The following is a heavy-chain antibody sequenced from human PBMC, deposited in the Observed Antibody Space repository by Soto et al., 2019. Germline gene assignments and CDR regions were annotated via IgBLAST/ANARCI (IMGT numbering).Heavy chain of an antibody. J-gene: IGHJ4*02. CDR2: IRSKINTYAT. CDR1: GFTFKGSA. Sequence: EVQLVESGGGLVQPGGSLKLSCAASGFTFKGSALHWVRQASGKGLEWVGRIRSKINTYATAYAASVKGRFTISRDDSKNTAYLQMNSLTTEDTAVYFCTSENDCGDCRPLGYWGQGTLVTVSS. CDR3: TSENDCGDCRPLGY. D-gene: IGHD4-17*01. V-gene: IGHV3-73*01.